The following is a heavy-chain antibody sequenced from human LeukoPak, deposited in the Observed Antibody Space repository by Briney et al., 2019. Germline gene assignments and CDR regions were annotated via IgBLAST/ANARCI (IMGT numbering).Heavy chain of an antibody. CDR1: GYTFTSYY. J-gene: IGHJ5*02. Sequence: GASVKVSCKASGYTFTSYYMHWVRQAPGQGLEWMGWINPNSGGTNYAQKFQGRVTMTRDTSISTAYMELSRLRSDDTAVYYCARVAQYYYDSSGSLAAYDPWGQGTLVTVSS. D-gene: IGHD3-22*01. V-gene: IGHV1-2*02. CDR2: INPNSGGT. CDR3: ARVAQYYYDSSGSLAAYDP.